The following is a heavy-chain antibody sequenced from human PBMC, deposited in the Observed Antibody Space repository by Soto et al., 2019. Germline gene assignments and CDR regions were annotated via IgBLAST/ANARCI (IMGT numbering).Heavy chain of an antibody. V-gene: IGHV1-69*02. CDR2: IIPILGIA. CDR3: AVDSSGWSQTGFDP. Sequence: SLKVSCKSSGGTFSSYTISWVRQAPGQGLEWMGRIIPILGIANYAQKFQGRVTITADKSTSTAYMELSSLRSEDTAVYYCAVDSSGWSQTGFDPWGQGTPVTVSS. CDR1: GGTFSSYT. D-gene: IGHD6-19*01. J-gene: IGHJ5*02.